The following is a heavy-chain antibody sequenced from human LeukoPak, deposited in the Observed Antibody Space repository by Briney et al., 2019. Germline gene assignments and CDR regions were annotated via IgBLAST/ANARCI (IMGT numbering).Heavy chain of an antibody. CDR2: INHSGST. CDR3: ARVYYYYYGMDV. CDR1: GGSFSGYY. V-gene: IGHV4-34*01. J-gene: IGHJ6*02. Sequence: SETLSLTCAVYGGSFSGYYWSWIRQPPGKGLEWIGEINHSGSTDYNPSLKSRVTISVDTSKNQFSLKLSSVTAADTAVYYCARVYYYYYGMDVWGQGTTVTVSS.